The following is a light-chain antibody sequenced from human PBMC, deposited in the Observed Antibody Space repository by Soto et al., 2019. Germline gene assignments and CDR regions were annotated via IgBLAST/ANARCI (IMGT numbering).Light chain of an antibody. Sequence: QSALTQPASVSGSPGQSITISCTGTSSDIGTYNFVSWYQQRPGKAPKLLIHEINNRPSGVSIRFSGSKSGNTASLTISGLQAEDESDYYFSSDTTTSTLIFGGGTKLTVL. CDR3: SSDTTTSTLI. CDR2: EIN. V-gene: IGLV2-14*01. CDR1: SSDIGTYNF. J-gene: IGLJ2*01.